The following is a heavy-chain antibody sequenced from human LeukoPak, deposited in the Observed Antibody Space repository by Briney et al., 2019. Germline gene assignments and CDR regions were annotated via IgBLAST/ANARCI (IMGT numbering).Heavy chain of an antibody. Sequence: PSETLSLTCAVYGGSFSGYYWSWIRQPPGKGLEWIGEINHSGSTNYNPSLKSRVTISVDTSKNQFSLKLSSVTAADTAVYYCARGSYHFLSFGVVLNWFDPWGQGTLVTVSS. V-gene: IGHV4-34*01. CDR2: INHSGST. CDR3: ARGSYHFLSFGVVLNWFDP. CDR1: GGSFSGYY. D-gene: IGHD3-3*01. J-gene: IGHJ5*02.